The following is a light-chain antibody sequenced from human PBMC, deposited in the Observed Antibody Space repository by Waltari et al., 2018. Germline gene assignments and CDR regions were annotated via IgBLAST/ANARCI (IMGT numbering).Light chain of an antibody. J-gene: IGKJ4*01. V-gene: IGKV3-20*01. CDR3: HLYGSART. Sequence: NVVTQSPGTLSLSPGERATLSCRASQSVTNNYLAWYQQQPGQAPRLLIYGVSSGAPGIPDRCSGSGSGTDFTLTIGRLEPEDSAVYFCHLYGSARTFGGGTRVEIK. CDR1: QSVTNNY. CDR2: GVS.